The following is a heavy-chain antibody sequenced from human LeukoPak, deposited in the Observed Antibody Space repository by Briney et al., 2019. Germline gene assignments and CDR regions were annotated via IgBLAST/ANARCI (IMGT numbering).Heavy chain of an antibody. CDR3: ARSSTMVRERGRNWLDP. J-gene: IGHJ5*02. V-gene: IGHV3-30*04. Sequence: GGSLRLSCAASGFTFSDYTIHWVRQAPDKGLEWVTLVSFDVKKKYYIDSVKGRFTISRDSSKNTVYLQMDSLRAEDTAVYYCARSSTMVRERGRNWLDPWGQGTRVTVSS. CDR2: VSFDVKKK. D-gene: IGHD3-10*01. CDR1: GFTFSDYT.